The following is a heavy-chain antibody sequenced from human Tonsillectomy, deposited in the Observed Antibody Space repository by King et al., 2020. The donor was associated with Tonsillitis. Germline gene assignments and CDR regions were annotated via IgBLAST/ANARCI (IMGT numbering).Heavy chain of an antibody. D-gene: IGHD3-22*01. V-gene: IGHV3-9*01. CDR1: GFTFDDYA. CDR3: AKVFDSSGYYNYFDY. J-gene: IGHJ4*02. CDR2: VSWNSGSV. Sequence: EVQLVESGGGLVQPGRSLRLSCAASGFTFDDYAMHWVRQAPGKGLEWVSSVSWNSGSVGYADSVKGRLTISSDNAKNSLYLQMNSLRAEDTALYYCAKVFDSSGYYNYFDYWGQGTLVTVSS.